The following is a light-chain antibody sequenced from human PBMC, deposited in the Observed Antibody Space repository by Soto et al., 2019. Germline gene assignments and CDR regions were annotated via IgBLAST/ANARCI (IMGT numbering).Light chain of an antibody. CDR1: HVISSW. Sequence: DIQMTQSPSSVSASVGDRVTITCRASHVISSWLAWYQQKPGKAPKLLIYAASRLQSGVPSRFSGSESGADFSLTISSLQPEDVATYYCQKTNDFPYTFGRGTKLEIK. CDR2: AAS. V-gene: IGKV1-12*01. J-gene: IGKJ2*01. CDR3: QKTNDFPYT.